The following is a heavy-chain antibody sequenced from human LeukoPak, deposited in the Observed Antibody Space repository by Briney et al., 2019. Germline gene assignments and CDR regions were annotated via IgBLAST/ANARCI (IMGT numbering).Heavy chain of an antibody. J-gene: IGHJ3*02. CDR2: IYTSGST. D-gene: IGHD3-22*01. Sequence: SETLSLTCTVSGGSISNYYWSWIRQPPGKGLEWIGRIYTSGSTNYNPSLKSRVTMSVDTSKNQFSLKLSSVTAADTAVYYCARGFVYDSSGLEAFDIWGQGTMVTVSS. V-gene: IGHV4-4*07. CDR1: GGSISNYY. CDR3: ARGFVYDSSGLEAFDI.